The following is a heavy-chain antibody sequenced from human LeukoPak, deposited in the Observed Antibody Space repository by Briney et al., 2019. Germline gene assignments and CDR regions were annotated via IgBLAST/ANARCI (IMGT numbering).Heavy chain of an antibody. CDR2: ISWNSGSI. CDR3: AKDMRSPYSSGWYYFDY. Sequence: GGSLRLSCAASGFTFDDYAMHWVRQAPGKGLEWVSGISWNSGSISYADSVKGRFTISRDNAKNSLYLQMNSLRAEDTALYYCAKDMRSPYSSGWYYFDYWGQGTLVTVSS. J-gene: IGHJ4*02. CDR1: GFTFDDYA. D-gene: IGHD6-19*01. V-gene: IGHV3-9*01.